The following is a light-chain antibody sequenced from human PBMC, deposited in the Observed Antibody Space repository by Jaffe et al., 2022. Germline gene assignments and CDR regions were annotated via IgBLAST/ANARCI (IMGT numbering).Light chain of an antibody. CDR2: GAS. V-gene: IGKV3-20*01. CDR3: QVFGSSPPTYT. CDR1: QSVSSNY. J-gene: IGKJ2*01. Sequence: EIILTQSPGTLSLSPGERATLSCRASQSVSSNYLAWYQQKPGQAPRLLIYGASSRATGIPDRFSGGGSGTDFTLTISSLEPEDFALYFCQVFGSSPPTYTFGQGTNLEIK.